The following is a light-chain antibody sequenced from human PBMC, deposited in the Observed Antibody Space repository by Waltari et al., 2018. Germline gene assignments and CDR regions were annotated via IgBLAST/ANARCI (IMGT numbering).Light chain of an antibody. CDR2: GNK. J-gene: IGLJ1*01. Sequence: QSVLTQPPSVSGAPGQRVTISCTGGVSNIAAPYDVHWYQHRPGTAPKLLIHGNKNRPSGVPARFSGSKSGTSASLTITGLQAEEEADYYCQSYDRSLSGSTVFGTGTTVTV. CDR3: QSYDRSLSGSTV. CDR1: VSNIAAPYD. V-gene: IGLV1-40*01.